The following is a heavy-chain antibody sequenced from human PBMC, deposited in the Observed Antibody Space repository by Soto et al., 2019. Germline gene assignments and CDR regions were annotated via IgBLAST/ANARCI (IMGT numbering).Heavy chain of an antibody. CDR2: INAGNGNT. V-gene: IGHV1-3*01. D-gene: IGHD3-3*01. CDR1: GYTFTSYA. J-gene: IGHJ6*02. CDR3: ARSAAHVLRFLEWPLDYYGMDV. Sequence: GASVKVSCKASGYTFTSYAMHWVRQPPGQRLEWMGWINAGNGNTKYSQKFQGRVTITRDTSASTAYMELSSLRSEDTAVYYCARSAAHVLRFLEWPLDYYGMDVWGQGTTVTVSS.